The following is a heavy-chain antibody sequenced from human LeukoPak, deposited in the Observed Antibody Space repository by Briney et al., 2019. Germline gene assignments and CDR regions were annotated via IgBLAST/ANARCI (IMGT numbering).Heavy chain of an antibody. D-gene: IGHD3-10*01. CDR2: INAGNGNT. CDR3: ARAIPYYGSGSYTYYYGMDV. V-gene: IGHV1-3*01. Sequence: ASVKVSCKASGYTFTSYAMHWVRQAPGQRLEWMGWINAGNGNTKYSQKFQGRVTITRDTSASTAYMGLSSLRSEDTAVYYCARAIPYYGSGSYTYYYGMDVWGKGTTVTVSS. J-gene: IGHJ6*04. CDR1: GYTFTSYA.